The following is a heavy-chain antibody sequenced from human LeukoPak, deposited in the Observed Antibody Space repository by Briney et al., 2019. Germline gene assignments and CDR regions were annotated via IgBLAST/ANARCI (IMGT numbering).Heavy chain of an antibody. CDR3: ALRRYSSSPSAFDI. Sequence: PGGSLRLSCAASGITFSSHAMTWVRQAPGKGLEWVSGISGSGGSTYYADSVRGRFTISRDNSKNTLYLQMNSLRAEDTAVYYCALRRYSSSPSAFDIWGQGTMVTVSS. D-gene: IGHD6-13*01. J-gene: IGHJ3*02. CDR2: ISGSGGST. V-gene: IGHV3-23*01. CDR1: GITFSSHA.